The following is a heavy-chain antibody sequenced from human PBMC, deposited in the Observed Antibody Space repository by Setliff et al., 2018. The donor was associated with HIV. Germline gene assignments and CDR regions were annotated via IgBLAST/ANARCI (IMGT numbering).Heavy chain of an antibody. Sequence: SETLSLTCTVSGGSIRTEDVYWSWIRQAPGKGLEWIGHIYYSGTIYYNPSLKRRLIISVDMSKNQFSMNLNSVTAADTAVYFCARVAYDFSTIYYYENWFDPCLQGIQVTVSS. CDR2: IYYSGTI. D-gene: IGHD3-22*01. J-gene: IGHJ5*02. CDR3: ARVAYDFSTIYYYENWFDP. V-gene: IGHV4-30-4*01. CDR1: GGSIRTEDVY.